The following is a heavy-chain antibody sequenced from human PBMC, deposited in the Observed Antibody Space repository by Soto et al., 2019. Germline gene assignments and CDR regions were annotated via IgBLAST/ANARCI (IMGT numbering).Heavy chain of an antibody. CDR3: AKSQPYLFDY. Sequence: GWSLRLSCAASGFTFSSYAMSWVRQAPGKGLEWVSAISGSGGSTYYADSVKGRFTISRDNSKNTLYLQMNSLRAEHPAVYYCAKSQPYLFDYWGQGTMATVSS. CDR2: ISGSGGST. V-gene: IGHV3-23*01. J-gene: IGHJ4*02. D-gene: IGHD1-26*01. CDR1: GFTFSSYA.